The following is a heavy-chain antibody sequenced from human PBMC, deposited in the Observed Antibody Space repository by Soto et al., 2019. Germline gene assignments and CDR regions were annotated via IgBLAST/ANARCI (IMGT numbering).Heavy chain of an antibody. CDR1: GYSFTTYA. V-gene: IGHV1-3*01. D-gene: IGHD5-18*01. CDR3: ARGGSYSSGYLDS. CDR2: INAANGNT. J-gene: IGHJ4*02. Sequence: ASVKVSFKASGYSFTTYAMHWVRQAPGQGLEWMGWINAANGNTKYSQKFQGRVTITRDTSASTGYMELSSLSSEDTAVYYCARGGSYSSGYLDSWAQGTLVTVSS.